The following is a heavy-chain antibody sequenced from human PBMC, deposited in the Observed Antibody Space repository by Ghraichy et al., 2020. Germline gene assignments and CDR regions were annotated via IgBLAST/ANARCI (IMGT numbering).Heavy chain of an antibody. V-gene: IGHV1-18*01. J-gene: IGHJ5*02. CDR1: GYTFINYG. CDR2: ITTKSGNT. CDR3: ARGINWFDP. Sequence: ASVKVSCKASGYTFINYGITWVRQAPGQGLEWMGWITTKSGNTQYGWKFQGRVTMTTDTSTSTAYMELRSLRSDETAVYYCARGINWFDPWGQGTLVTVSS.